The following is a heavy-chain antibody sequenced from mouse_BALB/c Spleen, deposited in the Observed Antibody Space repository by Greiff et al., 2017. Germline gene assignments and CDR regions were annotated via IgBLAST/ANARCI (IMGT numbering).Heavy chain of an antibody. CDR1: GFTFSDYY. CDR3: ARLTSSYAMDY. J-gene: IGHJ4*01. V-gene: IGHV5-4*02. CDR2: ISDGGSYT. D-gene: IGHD1-1*01. Sequence: EVKVVESGGGLVKPGGSLKLSCAASGFTFSDYYMYWVRQTPEKRLEWVATISDGGSYTYYPDSVKGRFTISRDNAKNNLYLQMSSLKSEDTAMYYCARLTSSYAMDYWGQGTSVTVSS.